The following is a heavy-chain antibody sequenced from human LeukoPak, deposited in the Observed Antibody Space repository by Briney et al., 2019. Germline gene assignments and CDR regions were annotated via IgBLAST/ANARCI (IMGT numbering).Heavy chain of an antibody. V-gene: IGHV3-23*01. CDR1: GFTFSSHA. CDR3: AKDLGYRDFDY. Sequence: PGGSLRLSCAASGFTFSSHAMSWVRQALRKEREWVSAISAGGGSTYYADSVKGRFTISRDNSKNTLYLQMNSLRAEDTAVYYCAKDLGYRDFDYWGQGTLVTVSS. J-gene: IGHJ4*02. D-gene: IGHD6-13*01. CDR2: ISAGGGST.